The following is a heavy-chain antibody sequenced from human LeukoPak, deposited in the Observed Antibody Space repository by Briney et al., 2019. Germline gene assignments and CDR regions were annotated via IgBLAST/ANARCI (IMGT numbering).Heavy chain of an antibody. Sequence: GGSLRLSCAASGFTFTNYAMSWVRQAPGKGLEWVSHISSSGGSTYYADSVKGRFTISRDNSRDRLYLQMSSLRAEDPPVYYCAKERRSGSSAVDVWGQGTLVTVSS. CDR3: AKERRSGSSAVDV. D-gene: IGHD1-26*01. V-gene: IGHV3-23*01. CDR2: ISSSGGST. J-gene: IGHJ4*02. CDR1: GFTFTNYA.